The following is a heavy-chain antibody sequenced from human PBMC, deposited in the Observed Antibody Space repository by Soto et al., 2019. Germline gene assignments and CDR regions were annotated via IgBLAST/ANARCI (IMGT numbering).Heavy chain of an antibody. CDR3: AREGMVYAAIHSDAFDI. CDR1: GYTFTSYG. CDR2: ISAYNGNT. J-gene: IGHJ3*02. V-gene: IGHV1-18*01. D-gene: IGHD2-8*01. Sequence: ASVKVSCKASGYTFTSYGISWVRQAPGKGIEWMGWISAYNGNTNYAQKLQGRVTMTTDTSTSTAYMELRSLRSDDTAVYYCAREGMVYAAIHSDAFDIWGQGTMVTVSS.